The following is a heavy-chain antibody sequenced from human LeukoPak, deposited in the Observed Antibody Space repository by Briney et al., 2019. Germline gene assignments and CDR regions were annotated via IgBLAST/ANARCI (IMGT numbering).Heavy chain of an antibody. CDR2: IRYDGSKK. CDR3: AKDYNRAYYYGSGFDY. V-gene: IGHV3-30*02. CDR1: GFTFSSYG. Sequence: GGSLRLSCAASGFTFSSYGMHWVRQAPGKGLEWVAFIRYDGSKKYSADSVKGRFTISRDNSKNTLYLQMNSLRAEDTAVYYCAKDYNRAYYYGSGFDYWGQGTLVTVSS. J-gene: IGHJ4*02. D-gene: IGHD3-10*01.